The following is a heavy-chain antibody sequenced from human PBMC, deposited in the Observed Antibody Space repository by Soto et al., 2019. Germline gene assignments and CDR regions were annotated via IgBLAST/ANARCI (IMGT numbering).Heavy chain of an antibody. CDR3: ARDFGGNSLYYYGMDV. J-gene: IGHJ6*02. D-gene: IGHD3-10*01. V-gene: IGHV4-61*01. CDR1: GGSISSSSYY. CDR2: IYYSGST. Sequence: PSETLSLTCTVSGGSISSSSYYWGWIRQPPGKGLEWIRYIYYSGSTNYNPSLKSRVTISVDTSKNQFSLKLSSVTAADTAVYYCARDFGGNSLYYYGMDVWGQGTTVTVSS.